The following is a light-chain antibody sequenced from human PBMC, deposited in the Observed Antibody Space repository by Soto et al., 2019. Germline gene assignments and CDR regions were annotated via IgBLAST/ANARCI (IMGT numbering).Light chain of an antibody. CDR1: SSNIGTNI. CDR2: SNN. Sequence: QSVLTQPPSASETPGQRVTISCSGSSSNIGTNIANWYQQFPGAAPKLLIYSNNQRPSGVPDRFSASKSCTSASLVISGLQSEDEADYFCAAWDDSLNGVVFGGGTKLTVL. CDR3: AAWDDSLNGVV. J-gene: IGLJ2*01. V-gene: IGLV1-44*01.